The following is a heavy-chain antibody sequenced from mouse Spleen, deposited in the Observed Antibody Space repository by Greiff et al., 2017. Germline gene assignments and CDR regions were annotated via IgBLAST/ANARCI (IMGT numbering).Heavy chain of an antibody. CDR3: TRDLGGKEDY. V-gene: IGHV5-6-4*01. J-gene: IGHJ4*01. CDR2: ISSGGSYT. CDR1: GFTFSSYT. D-gene: IGHD3-1*01. Sequence: EVKLVESGGGLVKPGGSLKLSCAASGFTFSSYTMSWVRQTPEKRLEWVATISSGGSYTYYPDSVKGRFTISRDNAKNTLYLQMSSLKSEDTAMYYCTRDLGGKEDYWGQGTSVTVSS.